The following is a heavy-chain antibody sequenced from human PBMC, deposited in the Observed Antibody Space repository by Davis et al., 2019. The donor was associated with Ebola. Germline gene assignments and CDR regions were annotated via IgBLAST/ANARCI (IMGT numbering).Heavy chain of an antibody. CDR2: ISESGGST. V-gene: IGHV3-53*01. J-gene: IGHJ4*02. CDR3: ARVLRD. CDR1: GFTVSSNY. Sequence: PGGSLRLSCAASGFTVSSNYMSWVRQAPGKGLEWVSGISESGGSTYYADSVKGRFTISRDNSKNTLFLQMNSLRAEDTAVYYCARVLRDWGQGTLVTVSS.